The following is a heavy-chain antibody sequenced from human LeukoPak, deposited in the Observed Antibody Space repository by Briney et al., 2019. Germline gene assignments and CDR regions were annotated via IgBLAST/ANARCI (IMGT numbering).Heavy chain of an antibody. CDR3: ARVLETDCRGGSCYSGLDY. D-gene: IGHD2-15*01. CDR1: GGSFSTSG. CDR2: VIPIYGTP. J-gene: IGHJ4*02. V-gene: IGHV1-69*05. Sequence: ASVKVSCKASGGSFSTSGFSWVRQAPGQGLEWMGGVIPIYGTPSYAQKFQGRVTITTDEYTSTAYMELSSLRSEDTAVYYCARVLETDCRGGSCYSGLDYWGQGTLVTVSS.